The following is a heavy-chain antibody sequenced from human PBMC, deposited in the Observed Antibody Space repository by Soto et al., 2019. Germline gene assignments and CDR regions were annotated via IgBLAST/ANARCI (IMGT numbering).Heavy chain of an antibody. V-gene: IGHV4-31*03. D-gene: IGHD6-13*01. CDR2: IYYSGST. CDR1: GGSISSGGYY. CDR3: ARGNYSSSWYYDY. J-gene: IGHJ4*02. Sequence: SETLSLTCTVSGGSISSGGYYWSWIRQHPGKGLEWIGYIYYSGSTYYNPSLKSRVTISVDTSKNQFSLKLSSVTAADTAVYYCARGNYSSSWYYDYWGQGTLVTVSS.